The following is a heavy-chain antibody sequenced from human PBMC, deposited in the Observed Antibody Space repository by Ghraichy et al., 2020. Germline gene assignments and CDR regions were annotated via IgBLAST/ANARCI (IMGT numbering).Heavy chain of an antibody. Sequence: SVKVSCKASGGTFSSYAISWVRQAPGQGLEWMGGIIPIFGTANYAQKFQGRVTITADESTSTAYMELSSLRSEDTAVYYCARRNQVATAIGGFDYWGQGTLVTVSS. V-gene: IGHV1-69*13. J-gene: IGHJ4*02. CDR2: IIPIFGTA. CDR1: GGTFSSYA. CDR3: ARRNQVATAIGGFDY. D-gene: IGHD2-2*02.